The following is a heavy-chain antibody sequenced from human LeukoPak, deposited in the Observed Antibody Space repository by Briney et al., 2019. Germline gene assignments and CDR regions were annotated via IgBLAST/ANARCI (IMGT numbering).Heavy chain of an antibody. Sequence: GGPLRLSCAASGFTFSSYAMHWVRQAPGKGLEWVAVISYDGSNKYYADSVKGRFTISRDNSKNTLYLQMNSLRAEDTAVYYCARDRTLYCSSTSCYGHYYYGMDVWGQGTTVTVSS. CDR2: ISYDGSNK. D-gene: IGHD2-2*01. V-gene: IGHV3-30*04. J-gene: IGHJ6*02. CDR1: GFTFSSYA. CDR3: ARDRTLYCSSTSCYGHYYYGMDV.